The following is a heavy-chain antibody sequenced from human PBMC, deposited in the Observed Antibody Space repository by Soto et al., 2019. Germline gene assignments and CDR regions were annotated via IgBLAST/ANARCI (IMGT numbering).Heavy chain of an antibody. J-gene: IGHJ6*02. D-gene: IGHD1-1*01. CDR3: ATRVQEPGKYYYGMDV. CDR2: IYPGDSDT. Sequence: LGESLKISCKGSGYSFTSYWIGWVRQMPGKGLEWMGIIYPGDSDTRYSPSFQGQVTISADKSISTAYLQWSSLKASDTAMYYCATRVQEPGKYYYGMDVWGQGTTVTVSS. CDR1: GYSFTSYW. V-gene: IGHV5-51*01.